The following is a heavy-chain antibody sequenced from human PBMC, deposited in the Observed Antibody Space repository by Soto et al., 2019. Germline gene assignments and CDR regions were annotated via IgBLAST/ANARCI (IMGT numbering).Heavy chain of an antibody. CDR1: GFTFSNYW. Sequence: EVQLVESGGGLVQPGGSLRLSCAASGFTFSNYWMHWVRQGPGKGLVWVSRINYDGSDTSYAYSVKGRFTISRDNAKNTLYLQMNILRAEETAVYYCARFLRDSNFWGQGTLVTVSS. J-gene: IGHJ4*02. V-gene: IGHV3-74*01. D-gene: IGHD4-4*01. CDR2: INYDGSDT. CDR3: ARFLRDSNF.